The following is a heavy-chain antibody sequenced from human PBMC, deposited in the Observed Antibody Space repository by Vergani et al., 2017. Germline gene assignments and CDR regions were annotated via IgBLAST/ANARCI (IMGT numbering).Heavy chain of an antibody. CDR1: GFTFSSYA. Sequence: QVQLVESGGGVVQPGRSLRLSCAASGFTFSSYAMHWVRQAPGKGLEWVAVISYDGSNKYYADSVKGRFTISRDNSKNTLYLQMNSLRAEDTAVYYCARKIPSDYWGQGTLVTVSS. V-gene: IGHV3-30-3*01. CDR2: ISYDGSNK. J-gene: IGHJ4*02. CDR3: ARKIPSDY.